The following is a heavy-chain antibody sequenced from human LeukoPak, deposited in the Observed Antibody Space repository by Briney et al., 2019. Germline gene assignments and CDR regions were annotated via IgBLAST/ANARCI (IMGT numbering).Heavy chain of an antibody. CDR1: GFPFSAYW. CDR3: ARAGGPGTVDS. CDR2: INEGGSET. V-gene: IGHV3-7*01. D-gene: IGHD1-1*01. Sequence: GGSLRLSCVVSGFPFSAYWMSWVRQAPGKGLEWVANINEGGSETFYVDSVEDRFTISRDNAKNTLYLQINTLRADDTAFYYCARAGGPGTVDSWGQGTLVTVSS. J-gene: IGHJ4*02.